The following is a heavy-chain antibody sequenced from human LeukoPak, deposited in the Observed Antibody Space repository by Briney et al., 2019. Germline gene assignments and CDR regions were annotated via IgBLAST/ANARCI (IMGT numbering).Heavy chain of an antibody. V-gene: IGHV4-34*01. Sequence: PSETLSLTCTVSGGSISSYYWSWIRQPPGKGLEWIGEINHSGSTNYNPSLKSRVTISVDTSKNQFSLKLSSVTAADTAVYYCAANPTGLVVVAATPGNWFDPWGQGTLVTVSS. J-gene: IGHJ5*02. CDR3: AANPTGLVVVAATPGNWFDP. CDR1: GGSISSYY. D-gene: IGHD2-15*01. CDR2: INHSGST.